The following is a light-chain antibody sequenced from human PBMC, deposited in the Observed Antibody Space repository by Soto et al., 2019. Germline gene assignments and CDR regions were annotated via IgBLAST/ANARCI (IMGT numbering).Light chain of an antibody. CDR1: QGISTY. J-gene: IGKJ4*01. V-gene: IGKV1-39*01. CDR2: AAS. Sequence: DIQMTQSPSSLSASVGDRVTITCRASQGISTYLNWYQQKPGKAPKVLIYAASSLQSGVPSRFSGSGSGTDFTLTISCLQSEDFATYYCQQYYSYPLTFGGGTKVDIK. CDR3: QQYYSYPLT.